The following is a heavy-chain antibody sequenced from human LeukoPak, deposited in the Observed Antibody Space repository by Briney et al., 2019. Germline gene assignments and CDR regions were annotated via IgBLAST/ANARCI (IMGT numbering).Heavy chain of an antibody. CDR1: GFTFSTYV. D-gene: IGHD2-21*02. CDR2: ISSNGDNT. V-gene: IGHV3-64D*06. J-gene: IGHJ4*02. Sequence: GGSLRLSCSVSGFTFSTYVMHWVRQAPGKGLEYVSAISSNGDNTYYADSVKGRFSISRDNSKSTLYLQMSSLRADETAVYCCVRVTGYWGRGTVVSVSS. CDR3: VRVTGY.